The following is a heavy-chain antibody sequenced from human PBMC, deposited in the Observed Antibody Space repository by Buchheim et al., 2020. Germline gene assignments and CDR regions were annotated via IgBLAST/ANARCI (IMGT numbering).Heavy chain of an antibody. Sequence: QVQLQESGPGLVKPSETLSLTCTVSGGSISSYYWSWIRQPPGKGLEWIGYIYYSGSTNYNPSLKSRVTISVDTSKNQFSLKLSSVTAADTAVYYCARMGMDSSSWYSINWFDPWGQGTL. CDR1: GGSISSYY. V-gene: IGHV4-59*01. CDR2: IYYSGST. J-gene: IGHJ5*02. CDR3: ARMGMDSSSWYSINWFDP. D-gene: IGHD6-13*01.